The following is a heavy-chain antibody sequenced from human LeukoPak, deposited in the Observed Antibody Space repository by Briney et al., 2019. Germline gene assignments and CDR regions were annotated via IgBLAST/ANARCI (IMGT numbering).Heavy chain of an antibody. D-gene: IGHD1-26*01. V-gene: IGHV1-2*02. Sequence: GSVKVSCTASGYTFSDYYIHWLRRAPGQGLEWMGWINPNSGGTNYAQKFQGRVTMTRDTSISTAYMELSRLRSDDTAVYYCARSGSYYDYWGQGTLVTVSS. CDR1: GYTFSDYY. CDR3: ARSGSYYDY. J-gene: IGHJ4*02. CDR2: INPNSGGT.